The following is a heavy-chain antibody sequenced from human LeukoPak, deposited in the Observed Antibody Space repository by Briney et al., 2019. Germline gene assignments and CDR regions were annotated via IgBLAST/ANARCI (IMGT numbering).Heavy chain of an antibody. Sequence: GGSLRSSCAASGFAVISNYMSWVRQAPGKGLEWVSVIYSGGSTYYADSVKGRFTISRDNSKNTLYLQMNSLRAEDTAVYYCARGQYYYDSSGYFDYWGQGTLVTVSS. CDR2: IYSGGST. V-gene: IGHV3-53*01. J-gene: IGHJ4*02. CDR3: ARGQYYYDSSGYFDY. D-gene: IGHD3-22*01. CDR1: GFAVISNY.